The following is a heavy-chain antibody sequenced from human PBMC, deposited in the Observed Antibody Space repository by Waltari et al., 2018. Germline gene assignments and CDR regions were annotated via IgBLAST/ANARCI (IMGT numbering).Heavy chain of an antibody. Sequence: QVQLQESGPGLVKPSQILSLTCTVSDGSINRGGFYWSWIRQLPGKGLEWMRYIPDTDFTSYNPSLKGRALISRDTSKNQYSLSLSSVTVADTAVYYCARGRTTVVTPWGYWGQGTLVTVSS. CDR2: IPDTDFT. J-gene: IGHJ4*02. V-gene: IGHV4-30-4*01. D-gene: IGHD4-17*01. CDR3: ARGRTTVVTPWGY. CDR1: DGSINRGGFY.